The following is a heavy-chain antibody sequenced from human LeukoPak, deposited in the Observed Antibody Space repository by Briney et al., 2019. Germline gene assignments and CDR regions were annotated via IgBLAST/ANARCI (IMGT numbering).Heavy chain of an antibody. J-gene: IGHJ4*02. CDR2: IYSGGST. V-gene: IGHV3-66*01. Sequence: PGGSLRLSCAASGFTVSSNYMSWVRQAPGKGLEWVSVIYSGGSTYYADSVKGRFTISRDNSKNTLYLQMNSLRAEDTAVYYCARVGGYSGYSSVAGHYFDYWGQGTLVTVSS. CDR1: GFTVSSNY. D-gene: IGHD5-12*01. CDR3: ARVGGYSGYSSVAGHYFDY.